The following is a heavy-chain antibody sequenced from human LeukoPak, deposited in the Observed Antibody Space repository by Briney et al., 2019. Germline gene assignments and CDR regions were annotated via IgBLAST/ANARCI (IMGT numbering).Heavy chain of an antibody. CDR3: ARGLRFGELCYCDY. V-gene: IGHV1-8*03. D-gene: IGHD3-10*01. J-gene: IGHJ4*02. CDR1: GYTFTSYD. Sequence: ASVKVSCKASGYTFTSYDINWVRQATGQGLEWMGWMNPNSGNTGYAQKFQGRVTITRNTSISTAYMELSSLRSEDTAVYYCARGLRFGELCYCDYWGQGTLVTVSS. CDR2: MNPNSGNT.